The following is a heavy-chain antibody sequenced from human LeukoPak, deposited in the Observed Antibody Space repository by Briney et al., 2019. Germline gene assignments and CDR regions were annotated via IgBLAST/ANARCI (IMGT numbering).Heavy chain of an antibody. CDR3: AGAAPLGYCSSTSCYGVDY. Sequence: SETLSLTCAVYGGYFSGYYWSWIRQPPGKGLEWIGEINHSGSTNYNPSLKSRVTISVDTSKNQFSLKLSPVTAADTAVYYCAGAAPLGYCSSTSCYGVDYWGQGTLVTVSS. V-gene: IGHV4-34*01. D-gene: IGHD2-2*01. CDR1: GGYFSGYY. CDR2: INHSGST. J-gene: IGHJ4*02.